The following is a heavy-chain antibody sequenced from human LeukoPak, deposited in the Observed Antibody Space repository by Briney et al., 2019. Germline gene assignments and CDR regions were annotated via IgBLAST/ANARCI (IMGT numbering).Heavy chain of an antibody. D-gene: IGHD6-19*01. Sequence: QPGGSLRLSCAASGFPFSSYAMTWVRQAPGKGLEWVSVICGSGGDTYYADSVKGRFTIPRDNSKNTLYLPMNSLRAEDTAVYYCATVLYSSGWSGDYFHSWGQGTLVTVSS. CDR3: ATVLYSSGWSGDYFHS. J-gene: IGHJ4*02. CDR2: ICGSGGDT. CDR1: GFPFSSYA. V-gene: IGHV3-23*01.